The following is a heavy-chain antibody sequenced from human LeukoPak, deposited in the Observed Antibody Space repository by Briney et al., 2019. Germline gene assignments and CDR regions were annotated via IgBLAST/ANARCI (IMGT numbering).Heavy chain of an antibody. Sequence: GGSLRLSCSASGFTFSSFWMHWVRQTPEKGLVWVSRINLDGSGTTYADSVKGRFTISRDNSKNTLYLQMNSLRAEDTAVYFCAKDFSSSYYYYGLDVWGQGTTVTVSS. CDR2: INLDGSGT. D-gene: IGHD2-2*01. J-gene: IGHJ6*02. CDR1: GFTFSSFW. V-gene: IGHV3-74*01. CDR3: AKDFSSSYYYYGLDV.